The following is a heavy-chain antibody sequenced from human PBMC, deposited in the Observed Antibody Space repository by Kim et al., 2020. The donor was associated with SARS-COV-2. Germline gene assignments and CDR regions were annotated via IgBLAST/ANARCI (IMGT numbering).Heavy chain of an antibody. V-gene: IGHV3-33*05. Sequence: GGSLRLSCAASGFTFSSYGMHWVRQAPGKGLEWVAVISYDGSNKYYADSVKGRFTISRDNSKNTLYLQMNSLRAEDTAVYYCARDLNYDILTGLLRYWG. CDR2: ISYDGSNK. D-gene: IGHD3-9*01. J-gene: IGHJ4*01. CDR1: GFTFSSYG. CDR3: ARDLNYDILTGLLRY.